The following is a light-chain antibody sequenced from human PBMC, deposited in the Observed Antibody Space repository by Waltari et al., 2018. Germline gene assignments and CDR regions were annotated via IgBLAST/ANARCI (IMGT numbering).Light chain of an antibody. J-gene: IGKJ2*01. Sequence: DIQMTQSTSTLSASVGDRVTITCRASQSISSWLAWYQQKPGKAPKLLIYKASSLESGVPSRFSGSGSGTEFTLTIISLQPDDLATYYCQQYNSYSETFGQGTKLEIK. V-gene: IGKV1-5*03. CDR3: QQYNSYSET. CDR1: QSISSW. CDR2: KAS.